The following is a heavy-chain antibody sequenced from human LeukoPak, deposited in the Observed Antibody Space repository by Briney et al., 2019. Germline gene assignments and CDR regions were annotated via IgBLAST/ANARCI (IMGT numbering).Heavy chain of an antibody. CDR1: GYTFTSYD. CDR2: MNPNSGNT. V-gene: IGHV1-8*01. J-gene: IGHJ6*03. D-gene: IGHD3-3*01. Sequence: ASVKVSCKASGYTFTSYDINWVREATGQGLEWMGWMNPNSGNTGYAQKLQGRVTMTRNTSISTAYMELSSLRSEDTAVYYCARGPLYYDFWSGYYSFYYYMDVWGKGTTVTLSS. CDR3: ARGPLYYDFWSGYYSFYYYMDV.